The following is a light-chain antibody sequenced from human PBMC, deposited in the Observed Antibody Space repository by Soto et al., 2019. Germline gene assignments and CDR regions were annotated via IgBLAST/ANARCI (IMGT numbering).Light chain of an antibody. CDR3: HQYYSSPRT. CDR1: QSVLASSNNKNL. J-gene: IGKJ4*01. Sequence: DIVMTQSPDSLAMSLGERATINCKSSQSVLASSNNKNLLAWYQQKPGQPPKLRIYGASTRESGVPDRFRGRGSGTDLTLTISTLQAEDVAVYYRHQYYSSPRTFGGGPNVEIK. V-gene: IGKV4-1*01. CDR2: GAS.